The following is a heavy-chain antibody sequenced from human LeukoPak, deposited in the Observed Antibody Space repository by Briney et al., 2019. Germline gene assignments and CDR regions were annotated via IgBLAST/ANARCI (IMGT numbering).Heavy chain of an antibody. CDR3: AKPRPPWATVTPFDY. CDR1: GFTFSSCV. J-gene: IGHJ4*02. CDR2: ISYDGSNK. D-gene: IGHD4-17*01. V-gene: IGHV3-30*04. Sequence: GGSLRLSCAASGFTFSSCVMHWVRQAPAKGLEWVASISYDGSNKHFADSVKGRFTISRDNSKKTLYLQMNSLRPEDTAVYYCAKPRPPWATVTPFDYWGQGTLVTVSS.